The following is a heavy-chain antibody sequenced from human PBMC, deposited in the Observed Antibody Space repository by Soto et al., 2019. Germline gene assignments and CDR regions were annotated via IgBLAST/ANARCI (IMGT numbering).Heavy chain of an antibody. CDR1: GFTFSSYG. CDR2: IWYDGSNK. CDR3: ARDREEMASKLEDLQH. Sequence: QVQLVESGGGVVQPGRSLRLSCAASGFTFSSYGMHWVRQAPGNGLGCVAVIWYDGSNKYYADSVKGRFTISRDNSKNTLDLQMNSLRAEDTAVYYCARDREEMASKLEDLQHWGQGTMVTVSS. J-gene: IGHJ1*01. V-gene: IGHV3-33*01. D-gene: IGHD1-26*01.